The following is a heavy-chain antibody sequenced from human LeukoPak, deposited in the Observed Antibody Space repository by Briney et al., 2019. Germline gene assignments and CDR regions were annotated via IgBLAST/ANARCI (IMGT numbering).Heavy chain of an antibody. CDR2: IYYSGST. D-gene: IGHD3-10*01. CDR3: ASPGRYYFQH. Sequence: PSETLSLTCTVSGGSISRYYWSWIRQPPGKGLEWIGYIYYSGSTNYNPSLKSRVTISVDTSKNQFSLKLSSVTAADTAVYYCASPGRYYFQHWGQGTLVTVSS. J-gene: IGHJ1*01. V-gene: IGHV4-59*08. CDR1: GGSISRYY.